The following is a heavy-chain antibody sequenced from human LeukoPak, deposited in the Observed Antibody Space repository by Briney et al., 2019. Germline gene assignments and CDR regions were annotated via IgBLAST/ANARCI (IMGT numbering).Heavy chain of an antibody. Sequence: ASVKVSCKASGYAFTSYDINWVRQATGQGLEWMGWMNPNSGNTGYAQKFQGRVTMTRNTSISTAYMELNSLRAEDTAVYYCAKEGTYCGGDCYRSDYYYMDVWGKGTTVTVSS. J-gene: IGHJ6*03. CDR3: AKEGTYCGGDCYRSDYYYMDV. V-gene: IGHV1-8*01. D-gene: IGHD2-21*01. CDR1: GYAFTSYD. CDR2: MNPNSGNT.